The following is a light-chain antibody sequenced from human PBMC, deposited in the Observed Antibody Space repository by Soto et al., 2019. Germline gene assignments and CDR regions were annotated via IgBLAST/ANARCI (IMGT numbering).Light chain of an antibody. CDR3: QQYSSYYT. V-gene: IGKV1-5*01. J-gene: IGKJ2*01. CDR1: QSISSW. Sequence: DIQMTQSPSTLSASVGDRVTITCRASQSISSWLAWYQQKPGKAPKLLIYDASSLESGVPSRFSGSGSGTEFTLTISSLQPDDFATYYCQQYSSYYTFXQGTKVDIK. CDR2: DAS.